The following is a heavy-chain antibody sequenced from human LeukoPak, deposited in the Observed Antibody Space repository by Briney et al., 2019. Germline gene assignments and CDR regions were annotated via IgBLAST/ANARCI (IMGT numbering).Heavy chain of an antibody. CDR2: ISNDGSSR. V-gene: IGHV3-74*01. D-gene: IGHD6-13*01. J-gene: IGHJ4*01. Sequence: PGGSLRLSCEASGFMFTNYWMHWVRQGQGKGLVWVSRISNDGSSRRYADSVKGRFTISRDNSKNMMYLQMNSLRAEDTAVYYCASASSHRIAAGGDYWGHGTLVTVSS. CDR3: ASASSHRIAAGGDY. CDR1: GFMFTNYW.